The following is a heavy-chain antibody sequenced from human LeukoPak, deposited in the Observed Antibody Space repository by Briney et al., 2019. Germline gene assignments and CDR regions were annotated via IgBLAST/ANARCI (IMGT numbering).Heavy chain of an antibody. CDR1: GYTFTAYY. J-gene: IGHJ4*02. CDR3: AREDYVSMGVDY. V-gene: IGHV1-2*02. D-gene: IGHD3-16*01. Sequence: EASVKVSCEAPGYTFTAYYMHWVRQASGQGLEWMGWINPNSGATNYAQKFRGRVTMTRDTSISTAYMELSRLTSDDTAVFYCAREDYVSMGVDYWGQGTLVTVSS. CDR2: INPNSGAT.